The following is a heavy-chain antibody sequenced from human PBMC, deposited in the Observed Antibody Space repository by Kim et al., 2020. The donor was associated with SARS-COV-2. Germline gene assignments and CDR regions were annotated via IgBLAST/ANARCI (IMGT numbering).Heavy chain of an antibody. CDR2: ISYDGSNK. CDR1: GFTFSSYG. CDR3: AKDPYYDSSGYSDY. V-gene: IGHV3-30*18. J-gene: IGHJ4*02. D-gene: IGHD3-22*01. Sequence: GGSLRLSCAASGFTFSSYGMHWVRQAPGKGLEWVAVISYDGSNKYYADSVKGRFTISRDNSKNTLYLQMNSLKAEDTAVYYCAKDPYYDSSGYSDYWGQG.